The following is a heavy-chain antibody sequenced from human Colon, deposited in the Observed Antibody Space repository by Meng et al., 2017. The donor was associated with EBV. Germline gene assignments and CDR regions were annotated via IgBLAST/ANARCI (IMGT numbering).Heavy chain of an antibody. Sequence: QVRLQVSGPGLVQPSQTLSLTCTVSGGSINSGDYYCSWIRQPPGKGLEWIGYIYYTGSTYYNPSLKSRVTISMDTSKNQFSLRLSSVTAADTAVYYCARNYYFDYWGQGTLVTVSS. CDR2: IYYTGST. CDR1: GGSINSGDYY. J-gene: IGHJ4*02. V-gene: IGHV4-30-4*01. CDR3: ARNYYFDY.